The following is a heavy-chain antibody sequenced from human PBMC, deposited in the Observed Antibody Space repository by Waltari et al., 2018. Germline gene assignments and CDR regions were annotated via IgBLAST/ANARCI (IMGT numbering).Heavy chain of an antibody. V-gene: IGHV3-7*01. CDR1: GFTLSNYW. CDR2: IKQDGSEK. J-gene: IGHJ6*03. CDR3: ARDYYYYIDV. Sequence: EMQLVESGGGLVQPGGSLRLSCAFSGFTLSNYWMTWVRQAPGKGLEWVANIKQDGSEKSYVDSVKGRFTISRDNAKNSVYLQMNSVRAEDTALYYCARDYYYYIDVWGKGTTVTVSS.